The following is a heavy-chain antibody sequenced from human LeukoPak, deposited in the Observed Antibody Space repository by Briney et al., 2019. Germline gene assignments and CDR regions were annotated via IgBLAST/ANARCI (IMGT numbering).Heavy chain of an antibody. CDR2: ISSNGGST. CDR1: GFTFSSYA. J-gene: IGHJ4*02. D-gene: IGHD1-26*01. Sequence: GGSPRLSCAASGFTFSSYAMHWVRQAPGKGLEYVSAISSNGGSTYYANSVKGRFTISRDNSKNTLYLQMGSLRAEDMAVYYCARVGASKGLDYWGQGTLVTVSS. V-gene: IGHV3-64*01. CDR3: ARVGASKGLDY.